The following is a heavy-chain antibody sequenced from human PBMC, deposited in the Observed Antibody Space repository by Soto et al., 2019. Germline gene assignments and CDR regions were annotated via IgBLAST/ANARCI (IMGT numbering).Heavy chain of an antibody. CDR2: MNPNSGNT. V-gene: IGHV1-8*01. Sequence: ASVKVSCKASGYTFTSYDINWVRQATGQGLEWMGWMNPNSGNTGYAQKFQGRVTMTRNTSISTAYMEMSSLRSEDTAVYYCAKGRWLLRTLREDKWFDPWGQGTLGTVSS. CDR3: AKGRWLLRTLREDKWFDP. D-gene: IGHD3-22*01. CDR1: GYTFTSYD. J-gene: IGHJ5*02.